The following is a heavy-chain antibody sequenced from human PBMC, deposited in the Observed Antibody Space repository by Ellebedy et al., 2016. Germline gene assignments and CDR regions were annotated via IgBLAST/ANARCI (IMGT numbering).Heavy chain of an antibody. CDR3: AKDRGGDFGGLFDS. Sequence: GGSLRLXCAASGFTFSRYAMHWVRQPPGEGLEWVAGISWNGATVAYADSVNGRFTISRHNAKNSLLLQMNFLRPDETALYYCAKDRGGDFGGLFDSWGQGTLVTVSS. CDR1: GFTFSRYA. J-gene: IGHJ4*02. CDR2: ISWNGATV. D-gene: IGHD3-10*01. V-gene: IGHV3-9*01.